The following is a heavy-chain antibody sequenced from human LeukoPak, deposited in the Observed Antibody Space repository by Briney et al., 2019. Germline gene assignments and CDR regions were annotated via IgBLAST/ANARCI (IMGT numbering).Heavy chain of an antibody. CDR3: ARGCRSSTSCSLDY. V-gene: IGHV1-18*01. CDR1: GYTFTSYG. J-gene: IGHJ4*02. CDR2: ISAYNGNT. Sequence: ASVKVSCKASGYTFTSYGISWVRQAPRQGLEWMGWISAYNGNTNYAQKLQGRVTMTTDTSTAPAYMELRSLRSDDTAVYNCARGCRSSTSCSLDYWGQGTPVTVSS. D-gene: IGHD2-2*01.